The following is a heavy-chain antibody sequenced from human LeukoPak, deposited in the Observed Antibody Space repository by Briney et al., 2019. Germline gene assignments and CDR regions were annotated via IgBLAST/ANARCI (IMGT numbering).Heavy chain of an antibody. J-gene: IGHJ3*02. Sequence: SGPTLVNPTQALTLTCTFSGFSLSTSGVGVGWIRQPPGKALEWLALIYWDDDKRYSPSLKSRLTITKVTSKNQVVLTMTNMDPVDTATYYCAHTADNDVTGDIWGQGTMVTVSS. CDR1: GFSLSTSGVG. CDR2: IYWDDDK. D-gene: IGHD1-1*01. CDR3: AHTADNDVTGDI. V-gene: IGHV2-5*02.